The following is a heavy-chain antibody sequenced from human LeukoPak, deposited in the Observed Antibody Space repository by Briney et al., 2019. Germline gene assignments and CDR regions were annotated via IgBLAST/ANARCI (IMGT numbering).Heavy chain of an antibody. D-gene: IGHD3-10*01. CDR2: ISYDGSNK. CDR3: AKDRYGSGTYQDY. CDR1: GFTFSSYG. Sequence: GGSLRLSCAASGFTFSSYGMHWVRQAPGKGLEWVAVISYDGSNKYYADSVKGRFTISRDNSKNTLYLQMNSLRAEDTAVYYCAKDRYGSGTYQDYWGQGTLVTASS. J-gene: IGHJ4*02. V-gene: IGHV3-30*18.